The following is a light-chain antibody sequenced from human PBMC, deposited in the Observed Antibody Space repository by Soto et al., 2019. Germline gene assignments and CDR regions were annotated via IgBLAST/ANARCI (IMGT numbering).Light chain of an antibody. CDR1: RFIGSW. V-gene: IGKV1-5*03. CDR2: KAT. J-gene: IGKJ2*01. CDR3: QQYNDFQYT. Sequence: DIQMTQSPSTLSASVGEELPFPSGASRFIGSWLAWYQQKPGKAPKLLIYKATNLQSGVPSRFSGSGSGTDFSLTISSLQPEDSATYFCQQYNDFQYTFGPGTKLEI.